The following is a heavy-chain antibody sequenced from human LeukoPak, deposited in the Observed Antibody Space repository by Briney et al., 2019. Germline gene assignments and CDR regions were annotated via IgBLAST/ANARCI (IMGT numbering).Heavy chain of an antibody. J-gene: IGHJ3*01. D-gene: IGHD5-24*01. Sequence: GGSLRLSCEASRFNLGTYAMSWVRQAPGKGLEWVSGVSGSGGNTYYADSVKGRFTISRDNSRNTVFLQMNSLRAEDTAMYFCAKDIQLSTWGLGTMVTVSS. CDR1: RFNLGTYA. CDR3: AKDIQLST. V-gene: IGHV3-23*01. CDR2: VSGSGGNT.